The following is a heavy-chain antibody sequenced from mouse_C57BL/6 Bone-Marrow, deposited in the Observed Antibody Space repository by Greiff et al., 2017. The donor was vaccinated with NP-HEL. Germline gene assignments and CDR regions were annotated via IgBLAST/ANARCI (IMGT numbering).Heavy chain of an antibody. CDR3: ARVLYWDEGYFDV. J-gene: IGHJ1*03. Sequence: QVQLQPGAELVKPGASVKLSCKASGYTFTSYWMQWVKQRPGQGLEWIGEIDPSDSYTNYNQKFKGKGTLTVDTSSSTAYMQLSSLTSEDSVVYYCARVLYWDEGYFDVWGTGTTVTVSS. D-gene: IGHD4-1*01. CDR1: GYTFTSYW. V-gene: IGHV1-50*01. CDR2: IDPSDSYT.